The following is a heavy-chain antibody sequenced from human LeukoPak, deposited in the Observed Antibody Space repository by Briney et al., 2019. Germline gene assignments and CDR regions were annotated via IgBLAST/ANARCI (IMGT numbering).Heavy chain of an antibody. CDR1: GGSFSGYY. CDR3: ARFGSLLRYFDPGYFDY. CDR2: INHSGST. Sequence: PSETLSLTCAVYGGSFSGYYWSWIRQPPGKGLEWIGEINHSGSTNYNPSLKSRVTISVGTSKNQFSLKLSSVTAADTAVYYCARFGSLLRYFDPGYFDYWGQGTLVTVSS. D-gene: IGHD3-9*01. V-gene: IGHV4-34*01. J-gene: IGHJ4*02.